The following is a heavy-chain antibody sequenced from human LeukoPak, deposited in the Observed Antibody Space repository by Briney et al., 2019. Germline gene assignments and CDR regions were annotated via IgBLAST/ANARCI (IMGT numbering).Heavy chain of an antibody. CDR2: ISYDGSNK. D-gene: IGHD4-11*01. J-gene: IGHJ4*02. V-gene: IGHV3-30*03. CDR1: GFTFSSYG. CDR3: ARGMTNPFDY. Sequence: GGSLRLSCAASGFTFSSYGMPWVRQAPGKGLEWVAVISYDGSNKYYADSVKGRFTISRHNSENTLYLQMNSLRAEDTAVYYCARGMTNPFDYWGQGTLVTVSS.